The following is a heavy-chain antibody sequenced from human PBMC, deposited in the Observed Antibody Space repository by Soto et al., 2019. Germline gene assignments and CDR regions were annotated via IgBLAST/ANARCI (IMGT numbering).Heavy chain of an antibody. D-gene: IGHD3-9*01. Sequence: PSETLSLTCIVSSGSMSSSLNHWGWIRQPPGKGLEWIGNINYSGSTYYNPSLQSRLTISVDTSNNQFSLTLSSVTAADTAVYYCARHGILRYFDWLTPNDAFDIWGQGTMVTVS. CDR1: SGSMSSSLNH. J-gene: IGHJ3*02. CDR2: INYSGST. CDR3: ARHGILRYFDWLTPNDAFDI. V-gene: IGHV4-39*01.